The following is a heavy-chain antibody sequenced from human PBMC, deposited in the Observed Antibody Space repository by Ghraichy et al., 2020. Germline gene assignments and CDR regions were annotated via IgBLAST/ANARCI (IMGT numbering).Heavy chain of an antibody. Sequence: SCAASGFTFSRYGMHWVRQAPGKGLEWVAVTSYDGSNKYYADSVKGRFTISRDNSKNTLYLQMNSLRAEDTAVYYCAKERDSSGYYSLRGDYYGMDVWGQGTTVTVSS. V-gene: IGHV3-30*18. CDR2: TSYDGSNK. CDR1: GFTFSRYG. D-gene: IGHD3-22*01. J-gene: IGHJ6*02. CDR3: AKERDSSGYYSLRGDYYGMDV.